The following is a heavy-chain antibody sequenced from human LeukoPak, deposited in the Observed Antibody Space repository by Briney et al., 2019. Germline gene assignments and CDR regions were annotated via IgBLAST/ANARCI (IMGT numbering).Heavy chain of an antibody. J-gene: IGHJ4*02. V-gene: IGHV3-7*03. D-gene: IGHD6-19*01. CDR3: TADSGWSFAW. CDR1: GFPFSSRW. CDR2: IKYDRREK. Sequence: GGSLRLSCTSSGFPFSSRWMHWVRQVPGKGPEWVANIKYDRREKYYVDSVKGRFSVSRDNAKNSLYLRMNSLRADDTAVYYCTADSGWSFAWWGQGTLVTVSS.